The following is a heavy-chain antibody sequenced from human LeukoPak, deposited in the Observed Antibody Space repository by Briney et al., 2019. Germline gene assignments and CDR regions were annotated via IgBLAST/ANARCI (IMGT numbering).Heavy chain of an antibody. CDR2: IRDNDFST. J-gene: IGHJ4*02. CDR3: ARSSGNCWAAPFDY. V-gene: IGHV3-23*01. CDR1: GLIFRTYA. D-gene: IGHD6-19*01. Sequence: GGSLRLSCTASGLIFRTYALSWVRQAPGKGLEWVSGIRDNDFSTYYADSVKGRFTISRDNSKNTVYLQMNSLRAEDTAVYYCARSSGNCWAAPFDYWGQGTLVTVSS.